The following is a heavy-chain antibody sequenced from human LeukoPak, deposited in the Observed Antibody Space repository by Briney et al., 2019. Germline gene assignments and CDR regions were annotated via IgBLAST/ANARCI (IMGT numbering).Heavy chain of an antibody. V-gene: IGHV4-4*07. J-gene: IGHJ4*02. Sequence: SETLSLTCTVSSGSINSYYWGWVRQPAGRGLDWIGRIYTTGKTDYNPSLKSRLTMSVDTSKRQFSLNLTSVTAADTAIYFCARHGYTASHYFLDFWSQGTLVTVSS. CDR3: ARHGYTASHYFLDF. D-gene: IGHD3-16*01. CDR1: SGSINSYY. CDR2: IYTTGKT.